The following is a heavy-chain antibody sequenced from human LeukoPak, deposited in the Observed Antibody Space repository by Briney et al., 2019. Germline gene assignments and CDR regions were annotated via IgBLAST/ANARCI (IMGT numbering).Heavy chain of an antibody. Sequence: PGGSLRLSCAASGFTFSSSAMSWVRQAPGKGLEWVSYISSSGSTIYYADSVKGRFTISRDNAKNSLYLQMNSLRAEDTAVYYCARDTDGSGSYYLHYYYMDVWGKGTTVTISS. CDR2: ISSSGSTI. D-gene: IGHD3-10*01. J-gene: IGHJ6*03. V-gene: IGHV3-48*03. CDR3: ARDTDGSGSYYLHYYYMDV. CDR1: GFTFSSSA.